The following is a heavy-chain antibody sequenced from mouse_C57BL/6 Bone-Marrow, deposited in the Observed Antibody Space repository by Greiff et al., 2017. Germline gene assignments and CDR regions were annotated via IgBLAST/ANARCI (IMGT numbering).Heavy chain of an antibody. CDR1: GYTFTDYE. CDR2: IDPETGGT. D-gene: IGHD1-1*01. CDR3: TRRGYYGSSSHWYFDV. Sequence: QVQLQQSGAELVRPGASVTLSCKASGYTFTDYEMHWVKQTPVHGLEWIGAIDPETGGTAYNQKFKGKAILTADKSSSTAYMELRSLTSEDSAVYYCTRRGYYGSSSHWYFDVGGTGTTVTVAS. J-gene: IGHJ1*03. V-gene: IGHV1-15*01.